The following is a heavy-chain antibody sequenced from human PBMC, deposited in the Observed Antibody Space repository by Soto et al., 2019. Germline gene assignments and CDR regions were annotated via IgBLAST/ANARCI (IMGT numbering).Heavy chain of an antibody. D-gene: IGHD3-9*01. J-gene: IGHJ5*02. CDR3: ARDHSEGYDILTGYRGFDP. CDR2: INAGNGNT. Sequence: SVKVSCKASGYTFTSYAMHWVRQAPGQRLEWMGWINAGNGNTKYSQKFQGRVTITRDTSASTAYMELSSLRSEDTAVYYCARDHSEGYDILTGYRGFDPWGQGTLVTVSS. V-gene: IGHV1-3*01. CDR1: GYTFTSYA.